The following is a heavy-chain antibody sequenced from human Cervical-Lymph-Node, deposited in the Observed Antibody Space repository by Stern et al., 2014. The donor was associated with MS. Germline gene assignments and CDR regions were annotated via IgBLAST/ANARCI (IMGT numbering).Heavy chain of an antibody. CDR3: SRDADGYSLVFGY. V-gene: IGHV4-30-4*01. CDR2: IHNSGTT. CDR1: GGSISSAEYY. Sequence: QLQLQESGPGLVKPSQTLSLTCAVTGGSISSAEYYWRWIRPSPGKGLEWIGYIHNSGTTYYNPSLKSRVTISVDTSKNQFSLKLRSVTAADTAVYYCSRDADGYSLVFGYWGRGTLVTVSS. D-gene: IGHD5-24*01. J-gene: IGHJ4*02.